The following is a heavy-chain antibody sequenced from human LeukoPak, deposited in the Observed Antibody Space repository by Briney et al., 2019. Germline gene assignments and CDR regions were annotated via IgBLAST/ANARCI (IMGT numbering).Heavy chain of an antibody. Sequence: ASVKVSCKAFGYTFTSYGISWVRQAPGQGIEWMGWISAYKDNTNYAQNLQGRVTMTTDTSTSTAYMELRSMRSDDTAVYYCARGGYDSSSYQYYWGQGTLVTVSS. D-gene: IGHD3-22*01. V-gene: IGHV1-18*01. CDR1: GYTFTSYG. CDR3: ARGGYDSSSYQYY. J-gene: IGHJ4*02. CDR2: ISAYKDNT.